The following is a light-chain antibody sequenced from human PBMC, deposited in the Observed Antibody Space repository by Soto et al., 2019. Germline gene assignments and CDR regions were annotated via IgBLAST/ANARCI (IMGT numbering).Light chain of an antibody. J-gene: IGKJ1*01. CDR1: QSVLYSSHNKNY. Sequence: DIVMTQSPDSLAVSLGERATINCKSSQSVLYSSHNKNYLAWYQQKPGQPPKLLIYWASTRESRVPDRFSGSGSGTDFTLTISSLQAEDVAVYYCQQYYTTPRAFGQGTKVEIK. CDR2: WAS. CDR3: QQYYTTPRA. V-gene: IGKV4-1*01.